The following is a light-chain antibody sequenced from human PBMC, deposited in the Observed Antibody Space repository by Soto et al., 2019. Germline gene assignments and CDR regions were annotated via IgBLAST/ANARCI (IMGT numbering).Light chain of an antibody. CDR3: QKYNNWPAIT. CDR2: GAS. CDR1: QSVSGN. V-gene: IGKV3-15*01. Sequence: EIVMTQSPATMSVSPGERATLSCRASQSVSGNLAWYQQKPGQAPRLLIYGASTRATGIPARFSGSGSGTEFTLTISSLQSEDFAVYYCQKYNNWPAITFGQGTRLEIK. J-gene: IGKJ5*01.